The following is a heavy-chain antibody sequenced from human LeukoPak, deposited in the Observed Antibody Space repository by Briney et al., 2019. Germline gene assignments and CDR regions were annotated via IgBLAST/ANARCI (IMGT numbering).Heavy chain of an antibody. CDR2: ISTDGGST. CDR3: VKDLRVGGDY. J-gene: IGHJ4*02. D-gene: IGHD3-16*01. CDR1: GFTFSSYP. V-gene: IGHV3-64D*06. Sequence: PGGSLRLSCSASGFTFSSYPMYWVRQAPGKGLEYVSAISTDGGSTYYADSVKGRFTISRDNSKNTLYLQMSSLRAEDTAVYYCVKDLRVGGDYWGQGTLVTVSS.